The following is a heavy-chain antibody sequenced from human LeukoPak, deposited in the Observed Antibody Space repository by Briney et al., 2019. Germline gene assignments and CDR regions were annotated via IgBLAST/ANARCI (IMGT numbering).Heavy chain of an antibody. Sequence: QSGGSLRLSCAASGFTFSSAGMTWVRQAPGKGLEWVSTITFSGLGLYYADSVKGRFTISRDNSKNMVYLQMNSLRAEDTAIYYCATDGSGWSRSSWGQGTLVTVSS. CDR3: ATDGSGWSRSS. V-gene: IGHV3-23*01. J-gene: IGHJ5*02. CDR2: ITFSGLGL. D-gene: IGHD6-19*01. CDR1: GFTFSSAG.